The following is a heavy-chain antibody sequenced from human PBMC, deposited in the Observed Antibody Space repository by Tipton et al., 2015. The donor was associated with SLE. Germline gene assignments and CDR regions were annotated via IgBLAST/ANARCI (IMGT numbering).Heavy chain of an antibody. V-gene: IGHV4-59*12. CDR3: ARGSYSSSWAPDY. Sequence: TLSLTCTFSGDSINTYDWSWIRQPPGKGLEWIGSISYTGSTNYNPSLKGRVTISVDTSKNQFSLKLSSVTAADTAVYYCARGSYSSSWAPDYWGQGTLVTVSS. D-gene: IGHD6-6*01. CDR2: ISYTGST. J-gene: IGHJ4*02. CDR1: GDSINTYD.